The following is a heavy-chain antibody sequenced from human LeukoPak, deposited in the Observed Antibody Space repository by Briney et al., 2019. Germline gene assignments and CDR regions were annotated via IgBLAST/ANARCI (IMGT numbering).Heavy chain of an antibody. Sequence: SETLSLTCTVSGGSISSYYWSWIRQPAGKGLEWIGRIYTSGSTDYNPSLKSRVTMSVDTSKNQFSLKLSSVTAADTAVYYCAREGPSSWYHYYYYGMDVWGQGTTVTVSS. CDR2: IYTSGST. J-gene: IGHJ6*02. D-gene: IGHD6-13*01. V-gene: IGHV4-4*07. CDR1: GGSISSYY. CDR3: AREGPSSWYHYYYYGMDV.